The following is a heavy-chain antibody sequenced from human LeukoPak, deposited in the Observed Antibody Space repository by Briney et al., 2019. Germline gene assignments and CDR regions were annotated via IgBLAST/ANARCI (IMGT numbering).Heavy chain of an antibody. CDR2: ISTTSSYI. Sequence: GVSLRLSCAASGFTFSSYSMNWVRQAPGKGLEGVSSISTTSSYIYYVDSAKGRFTNSRDNAKNSLYLQMNGLRAEDTAVYYCARGDYYDSGGPEDYWGQGTLVTVSS. CDR1: GFTFSSYS. J-gene: IGHJ4*02. V-gene: IGHV3-21*01. D-gene: IGHD3-22*01. CDR3: ARGDYYDSGGPEDY.